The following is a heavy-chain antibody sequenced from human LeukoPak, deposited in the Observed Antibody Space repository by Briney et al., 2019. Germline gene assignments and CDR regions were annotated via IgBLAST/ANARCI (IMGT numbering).Heavy chain of an antibody. CDR3: ARHEARQYGSGWYHLAE. V-gene: IGHV3-48*03. J-gene: IGHJ4*02. Sequence: PGGSLRLSCAASGFTFSSYEMNWVRQAPGKGLEWVSYISSSGSTIYYADSVKGRFTISRDNAKNALYLQMNSLKTEDTAVYYCARHEARQYGSGWYHLAEWGQGTLVTVSS. CDR2: ISSSGSTI. D-gene: IGHD6-19*01. CDR1: GFTFSSYE.